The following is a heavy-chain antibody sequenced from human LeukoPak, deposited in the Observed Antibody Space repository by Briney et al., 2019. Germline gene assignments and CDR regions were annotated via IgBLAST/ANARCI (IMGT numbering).Heavy chain of an antibody. V-gene: IGHV3-21*01. CDR3: ARDRSRVSDY. CDR1: GFIFSSYS. CDR2: ISSDSSLI. D-gene: IGHD3-16*02. Sequence: GGSLRLSCAASGFIFSSYSMNWVRQAPGKGLEWVSAISSDSSLIYYADSLKGRFTISRDNAKNSLYLQMNSLRVEDTAVYYCARDRSRVSDYWGQGTLVTVSS. J-gene: IGHJ4*02.